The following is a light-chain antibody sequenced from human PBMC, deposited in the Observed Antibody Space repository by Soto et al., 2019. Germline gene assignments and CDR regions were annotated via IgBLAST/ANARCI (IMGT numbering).Light chain of an antibody. J-gene: IGKJ1*01. CDR2: GAS. V-gene: IGKV3-15*01. Sequence: EIVMTQSPATLSVSPGERATLSCRASQSVSSNLAWYQQKPGQAPRLLIYGASTRATGIPAGFSGSGSGTEFTLTISSLQSEDFAVYYCQQYNNFPVTFGQGTKVEIK. CDR1: QSVSSN. CDR3: QQYNNFPVT.